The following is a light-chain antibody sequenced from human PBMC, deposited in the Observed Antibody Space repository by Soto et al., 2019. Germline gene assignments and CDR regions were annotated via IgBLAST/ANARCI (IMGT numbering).Light chain of an antibody. J-gene: IGLJ1*01. CDR3: AAWDDSLNGYV. CDR2: NNN. V-gene: IGLV1-44*01. Sequence: QSVLTQPPSASGTPGQRVTISCSGGSSNIGTNAVNWYQQLPGTAPKLLIYNNNQRPSGVPDRFSGSTSGTSASLAISGLQSEDEADYYCAAWDDSLNGYVFGTGTKLTVL. CDR1: SSNIGTNA.